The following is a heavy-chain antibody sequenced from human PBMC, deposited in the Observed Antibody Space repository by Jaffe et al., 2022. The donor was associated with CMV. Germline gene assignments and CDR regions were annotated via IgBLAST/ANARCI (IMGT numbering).Heavy chain of an antibody. V-gene: IGHV4-59*01. Sequence: QVQLQESGPGLVKPSETLSLTCTVSGGSISSYYWSWIRQPPGKGLEWIGYIYYSGSTNYNPSLKSRVTISVDTSKNQFSLKLSSVTAADTAVYYCARVGVSSSWYFGYYYGMDVWGQGTTVTVSS. D-gene: IGHD6-13*01. CDR1: GGSISSYY. CDR3: ARVGVSSSWYFGYYYGMDV. J-gene: IGHJ6*02. CDR2: IYYSGST.